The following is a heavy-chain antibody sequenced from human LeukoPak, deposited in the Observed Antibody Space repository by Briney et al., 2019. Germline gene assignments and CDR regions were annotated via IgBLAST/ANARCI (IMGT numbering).Heavy chain of an antibody. Sequence: SETLSLTCTVSGGSISSYYWSWIRQPAGKGLEWIGRIYTSGSTNYNPSLKSRVTISVDKSKSQFSLKLSSVTAADTAVYYCARAGDSPSIAAADYWGQGTLVTVSS. CDR3: ARAGDSPSIAAADY. D-gene: IGHD6-13*01. CDR2: IYTSGST. CDR1: GGSISSYY. V-gene: IGHV4-4*07. J-gene: IGHJ4*02.